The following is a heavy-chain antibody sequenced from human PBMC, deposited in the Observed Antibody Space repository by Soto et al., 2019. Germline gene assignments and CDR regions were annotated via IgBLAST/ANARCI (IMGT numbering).Heavy chain of an antibody. Sequence: ASVKVSCKAYRYTLTSYAIHWVRQAPGQRLEWIGWINAGNGNTKYSQKFQGRVTITRDTSASTVYMEVSSLKSEDTAVYFCAKATVIPAYNWFDPWGQGTLVTVSS. D-gene: IGHD4-4*01. CDR3: AKATVIPAYNWFDP. J-gene: IGHJ5*02. CDR2: INAGNGNT. V-gene: IGHV1-3*01. CDR1: RYTLTSYA.